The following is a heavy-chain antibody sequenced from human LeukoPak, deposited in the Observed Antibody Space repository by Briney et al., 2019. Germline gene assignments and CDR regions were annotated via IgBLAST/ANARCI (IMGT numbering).Heavy chain of an antibody. CDR1: GFTFSHYA. Sequence: GGSLRLSCAASGFTFSHYAMTWVRQAPGKGLEWVSTITGSGGSTFYADSVKGRFSISRDNSKNTLFLQMGSLRADDMAVYYCARWGSTSCYDYWGQGTLVTVSS. CDR2: ITGSGGST. V-gene: IGHV3-23*01. D-gene: IGHD2-2*01. J-gene: IGHJ4*02. CDR3: ARWGSTSCYDY.